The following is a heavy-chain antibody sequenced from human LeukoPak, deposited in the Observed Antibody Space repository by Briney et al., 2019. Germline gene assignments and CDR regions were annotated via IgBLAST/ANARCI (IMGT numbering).Heavy chain of an antibody. V-gene: IGHV3-7*01. J-gene: IGHJ3*02. Sequence: GGSLRLSCAASGFTFSSYWMSWVRQAPGKGLEWVANIKQDGSEKYYVDSVEGRFTISRDNAKNSLYLQMNSLRAEDTAVYYCARLLYYYDSSGYYDAFDIWGQGTMVTVSS. CDR3: ARLLYYYDSSGYYDAFDI. CDR2: IKQDGSEK. CDR1: GFTFSSYW. D-gene: IGHD3-22*01.